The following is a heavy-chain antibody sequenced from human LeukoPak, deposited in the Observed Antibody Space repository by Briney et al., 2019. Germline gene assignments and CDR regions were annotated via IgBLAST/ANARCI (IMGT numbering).Heavy chain of an antibody. J-gene: IGHJ5*02. CDR1: GGSISCGDYY. CDR2: MYYSGST. Sequence: SETLSLTCTVSGGSISCGDYYWSWIRQPPGKGLEWIAYMYYSGSTYYNPSLKSRVTMSADTSKNQLSLKLSSVTAADTAVYYCARPYYYDSRIDPWGQGILVTVSS. D-gene: IGHD3-22*01. V-gene: IGHV4-30-4*01. CDR3: ARPYYYDSRIDP.